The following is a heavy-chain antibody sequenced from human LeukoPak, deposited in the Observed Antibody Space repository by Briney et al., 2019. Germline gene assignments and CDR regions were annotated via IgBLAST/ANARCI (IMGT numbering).Heavy chain of an antibody. J-gene: IGHJ4*02. D-gene: IGHD4-11*01. CDR1: EVTFRNYA. Sequence: GGSLRLSCAASEVTFRNYAVHWVRQVPGKGLQRVAVISYDGNTIHYADSVKGRFIISRDTSKNTLYLQMNSLRAEDTAVYYCARSGGLQKFDYWGQGTRVTVSS. V-gene: IGHV3-30-3*01. CDR3: ARSGGLQKFDY. CDR2: ISYDGNTI.